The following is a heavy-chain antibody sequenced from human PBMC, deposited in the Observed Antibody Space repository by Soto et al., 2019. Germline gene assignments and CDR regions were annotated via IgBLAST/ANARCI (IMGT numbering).Heavy chain of an antibody. CDR2: IMPVFPTP. J-gene: IGHJ6*02. CDR3: ARDKDPQQLGGNYYYLLDV. V-gene: IGHV1-69*12. CDR1: GGTFCTSA. D-gene: IGHD3-3*02. Sequence: QLVQSWAAVQNPGSSVKVSCQSYGGTFCTSAITWARHSPGQCLYRAVRIMPVFPTPDYAQKFQGRVTITADESTTTTYLELTGLRPDDTAVYYCARDKDPQQLGGNYYYLLDVWGQGTAITVSS.